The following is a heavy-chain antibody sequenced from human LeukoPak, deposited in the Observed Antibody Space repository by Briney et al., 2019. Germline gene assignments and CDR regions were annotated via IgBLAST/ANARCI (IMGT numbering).Heavy chain of an antibody. CDR3: MTAAGYNFGQY. J-gene: IGHJ4*02. V-gene: IGHV3-53*01. Sequence: GGSLRLSCAASGFTVSSNYMSWVRQAPGKGLEWVSALYIGGNTYYADSVRGRFTISRDNSKNTLYLQMNSLRAEDTAIYYCMTAAGYNFGQYWGQGTLVTVSS. CDR2: LYIGGNT. CDR1: GFTVSSNY. D-gene: IGHD5-18*01.